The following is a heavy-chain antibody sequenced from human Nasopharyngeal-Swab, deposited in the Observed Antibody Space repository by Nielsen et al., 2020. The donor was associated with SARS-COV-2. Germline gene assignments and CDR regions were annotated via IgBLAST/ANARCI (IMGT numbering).Heavy chain of an antibody. CDR2: IYTSGST. CDR1: GGSISSYY. V-gene: IGHV4-4*07. D-gene: IGHD5-18*01. CDR3: AREVRGYAYGTRSFDI. Sequence: SETLSLTCTVSGGSISSYYWSWIRQPAGKGLEWIGRIYTSGSTNYNPSLKSRVTMSVDTSKNQFSLKLSSVTAADTAVYYCAREVRGYAYGTRSFDIWGQGTMVTVSS. J-gene: IGHJ3*02.